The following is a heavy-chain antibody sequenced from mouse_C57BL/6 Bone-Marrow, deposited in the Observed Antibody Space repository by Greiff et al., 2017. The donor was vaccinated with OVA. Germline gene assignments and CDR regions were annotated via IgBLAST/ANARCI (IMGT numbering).Heavy chain of an antibody. J-gene: IGHJ3*01. CDR2: IYPSDSET. D-gene: IGHD1-1*01. V-gene: IGHV1-61*01. Sequence: KQPGAELVRPGSSVKLSCKASGYTFTSYWMDWVKQRPGQGLEWIGNIYPSDSETHYNQKFKDKATLTVDKSSSTAYMQLSSLTSEDSAVYYCARPYYYGSSYEFAYWGQGTLVTVSA. CDR3: ARPYYYGSSYEFAY. CDR1: GYTFTSYW.